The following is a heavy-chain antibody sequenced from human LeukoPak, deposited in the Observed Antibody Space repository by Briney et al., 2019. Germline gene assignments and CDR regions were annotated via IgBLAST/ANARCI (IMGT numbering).Heavy chain of an antibody. CDR3: ARGALMEQWTFGFDY. CDR2: IYHSGST. V-gene: IGHV4-4*02. D-gene: IGHD6-19*01. Sequence: SGTLSLTCAVSGGSISSSNWWSWVRQPPGKGLEWIGEIYHSGSTNYNPSLKSRVTISVDKSKNQFSLKLSSVTAADTAVYYRARGALMEQWTFGFDYWGQGTLVTVSS. J-gene: IGHJ4*02. CDR1: GGSISSSNW.